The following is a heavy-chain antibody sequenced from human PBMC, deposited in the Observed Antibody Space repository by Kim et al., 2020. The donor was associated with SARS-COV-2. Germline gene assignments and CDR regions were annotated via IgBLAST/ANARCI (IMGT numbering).Heavy chain of an antibody. Sequence: GGSLRLSCEASGFTFRSYSMNWIRQAPGKGLEWVSSISMSSTYIYYADSVTGRFTISRDDATNSLFLQMNSLRAEDTATYYCARVDGSGTYRLDYWGQGT. D-gene: IGHD3-10*01. CDR3: ARVDGSGTYRLDY. J-gene: IGHJ4*02. CDR1: GFTFRSYS. V-gene: IGHV3-21*06. CDR2: ISMSSTYI.